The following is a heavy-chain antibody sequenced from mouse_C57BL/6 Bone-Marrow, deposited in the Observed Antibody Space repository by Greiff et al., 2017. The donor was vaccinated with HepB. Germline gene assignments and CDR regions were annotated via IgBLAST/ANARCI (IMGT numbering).Heavy chain of an antibody. CDR1: GYTFTSYG. CDR2: IYPRSGNT. D-gene: IGHD6-1*01. V-gene: IGHV1-81*01. J-gene: IGHJ3*01. CDR3: ARRGAAWFAY. Sequence: VQLQESGAELARPGASVKLSCKASGYTFTSYGISWVKQRTGQGLEWIGEIYPRSGNTYYNEKYKGKATLTADKSSSTAYMELRSLTSEDSAVYFCARRGAAWFAYWGQGTLVTVSA.